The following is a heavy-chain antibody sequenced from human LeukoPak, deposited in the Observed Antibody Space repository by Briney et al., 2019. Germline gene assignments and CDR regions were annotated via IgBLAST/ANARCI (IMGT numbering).Heavy chain of an antibody. V-gene: IGHV3-23*01. Sequence: GGSLRLSCAASGFTFSSYAMSWVRQAPGKGLEWVSAISGSGGSTYYADSVKGRFTISRDNSKNTVYLQMNSLRAEDTAVYYCARFKLSSGYDPFDYWGQGTLVTVSS. CDR2: ISGSGGST. J-gene: IGHJ4*02. D-gene: IGHD5-12*01. CDR3: ARFKLSSGYDPFDY. CDR1: GFTFSSYA.